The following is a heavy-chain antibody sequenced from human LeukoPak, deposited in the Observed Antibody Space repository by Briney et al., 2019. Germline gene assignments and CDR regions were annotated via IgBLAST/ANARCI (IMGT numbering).Heavy chain of an antibody. Sequence: ASVKVSCKASGYTFTSYGISWVRQAPGQGLEWMGWISAYNGNTNYAQKLQGRVTMTTDTSTSTAYMELRRLRSDDTAVYYCARGTAAAPYYYYYYYMDVWGKGTTVTVSS. CDR1: GYTFTSYG. CDR3: ARGTAAAPYYYYYYYMDV. V-gene: IGHV1-18*01. J-gene: IGHJ6*03. CDR2: ISAYNGNT. D-gene: IGHD6-13*01.